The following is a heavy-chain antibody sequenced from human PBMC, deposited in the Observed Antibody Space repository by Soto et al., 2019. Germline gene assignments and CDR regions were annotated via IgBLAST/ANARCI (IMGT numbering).Heavy chain of an antibody. CDR2: IKADGSST. CDR3: LQAPGDLWFRFDV. D-gene: IGHD4-17*01. CDR1: GFTFSNYW. Sequence: VQLVESGGDLVQPGGSLRLSCVGSGFTFSNYWIHWVRQVPGKGLLWVSRIKADGSSTNYADSVNGRFTISRDNARNTVYLQMDSLTVDDTSVYYCLQAPGDLWFRFDVWGQGTLVTVSS. J-gene: IGHJ4*02. V-gene: IGHV3-74*01.